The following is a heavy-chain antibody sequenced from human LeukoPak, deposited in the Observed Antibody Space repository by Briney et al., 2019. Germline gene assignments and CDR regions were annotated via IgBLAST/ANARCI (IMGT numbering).Heavy chain of an antibody. CDR3: ARRGLSSGWGDY. CDR2: INPDDSDT. CDR1: GYTFTTYW. D-gene: IGHD6-19*01. Sequence: GESLKISCKGFGYTFTTYWIGWVRQMPGKGLEWMGIINPDDSDTRYSPSFQGQVTFSADKSISTAYLQWSSLKASDTALYYCARRGLSSGWGDYWGQGTLVTVSS. J-gene: IGHJ4*02. V-gene: IGHV5-51*01.